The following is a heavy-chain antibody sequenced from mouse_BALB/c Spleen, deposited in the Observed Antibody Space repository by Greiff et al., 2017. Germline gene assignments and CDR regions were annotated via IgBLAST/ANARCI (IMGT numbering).Heavy chain of an antibody. CDR1: GYTFTSYW. Sequence: VQLQQSGTVLARPGASVKMSCKASGYTFTSYWMHWVKQRPGQGLEWIGAIYPGNSDTSYNQKFKGKAKLTAVTSTSTAYMELSSLTNEDSAVYYGTRLMITTYYYAMDDWGQGTSVTVSS. D-gene: IGHD2-4*01. CDR2: IYPGNSDT. CDR3: TRLMITTYYYAMDD. J-gene: IGHJ4*01. V-gene: IGHV1-5*01.